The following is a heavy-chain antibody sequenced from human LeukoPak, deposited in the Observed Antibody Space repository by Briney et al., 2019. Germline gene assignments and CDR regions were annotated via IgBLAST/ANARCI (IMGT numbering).Heavy chain of an antibody. V-gene: IGHV4-59*08. CDR2: IYHSGST. J-gene: IGHJ4*02. CDR3: ARHAAFAEYQSHLTHFDY. D-gene: IGHD2-2*01. Sequence: SETLSLTCTVSGGSISSYYWSWIRQPPGKRLEWIGYIYHSGSTNYNSSLKSRVAISVDTSKNQFSLKLSSVTAADTAVYYCARHAAFAEYQSHLTHFDYWGQGTLVTVSS. CDR1: GGSISSYY.